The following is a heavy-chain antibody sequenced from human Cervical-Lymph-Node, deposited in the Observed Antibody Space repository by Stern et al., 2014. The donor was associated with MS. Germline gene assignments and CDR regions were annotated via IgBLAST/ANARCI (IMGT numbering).Heavy chain of an antibody. D-gene: IGHD4-11*01. V-gene: IGHV5-51*01. CDR3: ARRTTVWLDWFDP. Sequence: EVHLVESGAEVKKTGESLKISCKGSGYSFTSYWIGWVRQMPGKGLEVMGIIYPGDSDTRYSPSFQGQVTISADKSISTAYLQWSSLKASDTAMYYCARRTTVWLDWFDPWGQGTLVTVSS. J-gene: IGHJ5*02. CDR2: IYPGDSDT. CDR1: GYSFTSYW.